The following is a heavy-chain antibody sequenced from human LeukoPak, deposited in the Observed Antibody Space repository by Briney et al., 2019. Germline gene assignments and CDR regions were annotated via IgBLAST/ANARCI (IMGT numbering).Heavy chain of an antibody. CDR1: GFTFSSYW. CDR2: INSDGSST. Sequence: GGSLRLSCAASGFTFSSYWMHWVRQVPGKGLVWVSRINSDGSSTSYADSVKGRFTISRDNAKNTLYVQMNSQRAEDTAVYYCSTGSGHAFGIWGRGTMVTVSS. J-gene: IGHJ3*02. D-gene: IGHD3-10*01. CDR3: STGSGHAFGI. V-gene: IGHV3-74*01.